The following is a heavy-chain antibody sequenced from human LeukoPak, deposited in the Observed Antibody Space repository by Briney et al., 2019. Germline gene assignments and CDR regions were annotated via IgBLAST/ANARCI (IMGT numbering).Heavy chain of an antibody. CDR3: ALDWSGYFY. CDR1: GYSISSGYY. Sequence: SETLSLTCTDTGYSISSGYYWDWLRQPPGKGLEWIGSIYHSGSTYYNPSLKSRVTISVDTSKNQFSLKLSSVTAADTAVYYCALDWSGYFYWGQGTLVTVSS. J-gene: IGHJ4*02. V-gene: IGHV4-38-2*02. D-gene: IGHD3-3*01. CDR2: IYHSGST.